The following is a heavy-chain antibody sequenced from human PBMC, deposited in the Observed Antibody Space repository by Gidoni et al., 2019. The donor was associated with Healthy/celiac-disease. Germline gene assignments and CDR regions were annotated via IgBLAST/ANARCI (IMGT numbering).Heavy chain of an antibody. J-gene: IGHJ4*02. CDR3: AHTEYSSSSFMYGVDY. V-gene: IGHV2-5*01. CDR2: IYWNDDK. Sequence: ITLKESGPTLVKPIQTLTLTCTFSGFSLSTSGVGVGWIRQPPGKALEWLALIYWNDDKRYSPSLKSKLTITKDTSKNQVVLTMTNMDPVDTATYYCAHTEYSSSSFMYGVDYWGQGTLVTVSS. CDR1: GFSLSTSGVG. D-gene: IGHD6-6*01.